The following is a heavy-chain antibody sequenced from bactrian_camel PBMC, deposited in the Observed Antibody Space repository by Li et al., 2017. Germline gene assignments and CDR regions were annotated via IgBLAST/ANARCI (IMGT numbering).Heavy chain of an antibody. D-gene: IGHD6*01. CDR2: ILIGSGET. CDR1: GYTYGRYC. Sequence: DVQLVESGGGSVEAGGSLRLSCVFTGYTYGRYCMGWFRDSPGKGREGVAAILIGSGETFYIDSVRGRFTLSRDSAKNILYLEMNMLEPEDTGMYYCGARRDGGRSSCTAMRDYPYWGQGTQVTVS. V-gene: IGHV3S32*01. J-gene: IGHJ4*01. CDR3: GARRDGGRSSCTAMRDYPY.